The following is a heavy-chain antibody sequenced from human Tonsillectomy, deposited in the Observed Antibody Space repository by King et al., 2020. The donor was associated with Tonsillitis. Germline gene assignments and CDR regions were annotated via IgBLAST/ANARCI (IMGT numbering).Heavy chain of an antibody. CDR1: GDKFTKDR. Sequence: VQLVESGAEVKKPGESLRISCKGSGDKFTKDRITLVRQMPGKGLEWMATIDPSDSHTNYSPSFHGPVTLSVDRSINTAYLQWSSVEASDTAMYFCARPYYYYLDVWGKGTTVTVSS. V-gene: IGHV5-10-1*03. J-gene: IGHJ6*03. CDR3: ARPYYYYLDV. CDR2: IDPSDSHT.